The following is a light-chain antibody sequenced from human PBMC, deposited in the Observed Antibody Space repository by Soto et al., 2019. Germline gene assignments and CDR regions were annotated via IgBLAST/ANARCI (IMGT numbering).Light chain of an antibody. CDR1: SSDVGGYNY. Sequence: QSALTQPASVSGSPGQSITISCTGTSSDVGGYNYVSWYQQHPSKAPKVMIYEVSNRPSGVSNRFSGSKSGNTASLTISGLQAEDEADYYCSSFTSSGTWVFGGGTKLTVL. CDR3: SSFTSSGTWV. J-gene: IGLJ3*02. V-gene: IGLV2-14*01. CDR2: EVS.